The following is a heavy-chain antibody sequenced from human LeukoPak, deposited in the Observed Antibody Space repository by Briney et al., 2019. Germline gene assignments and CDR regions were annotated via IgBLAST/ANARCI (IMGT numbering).Heavy chain of an antibody. V-gene: IGHV1-46*01. Sequence: ASVKVSCKASGYTFTSYYMHWVRQAPGQGLEWMGIINPSGGSTSYAQKFQGRVTMTTDTSTSTAYMELRSLRSDDTAVYYCARGTLSSSWYFDYYYYGMDVWGQGTTVTVSS. CDR2: INPSGGST. D-gene: IGHD6-13*01. CDR3: ARGTLSSSWYFDYYYYGMDV. CDR1: GYTFTSYY. J-gene: IGHJ6*02.